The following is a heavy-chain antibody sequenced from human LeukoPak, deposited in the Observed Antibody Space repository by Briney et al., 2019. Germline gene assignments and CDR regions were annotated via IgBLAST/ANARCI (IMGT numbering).Heavy chain of an antibody. CDR3: ASDYCSGGSCYQILT. CDR2: ITTSGTI. J-gene: IGHJ5*02. V-gene: IGHV3-48*04. D-gene: IGHD2-15*01. Sequence: GGSLRLSCAASGITFSSYSMNWVRQAPGKGLEWVSYITTSGTIYYADSVKGRFTISRDNAKNSLYLQMNSLRAEDTAVYYCASDYCSGGSCYQILTWGQGTLVTVSS. CDR1: GITFSSYS.